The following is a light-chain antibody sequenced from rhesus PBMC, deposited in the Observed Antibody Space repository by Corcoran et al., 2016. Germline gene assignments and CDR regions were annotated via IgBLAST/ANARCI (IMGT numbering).Light chain of an antibody. CDR2: RAS. CDR3: QQHDNSPYS. J-gene: IGKJ2*01. V-gene: IGKV1-69*01. CDR1: QGISNW. Sequence: DIQMTQSPSSLSASVGDRVTITCRASQGISNWLAWYQQQPGKAPKLLIYRASNLETGVPSRFSGSGSGTDFTLTIRSLQPEDIATDYCQQHDNSPYSFGQGTKVEIK.